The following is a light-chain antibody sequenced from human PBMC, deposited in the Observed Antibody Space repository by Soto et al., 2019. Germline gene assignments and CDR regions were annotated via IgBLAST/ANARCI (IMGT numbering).Light chain of an antibody. CDR2: DVS. CDR3: CSYAGSYSYV. V-gene: IGLV2-11*01. Sequence: QSALTQPRSVSGSPGQSVTISCTGTSSDVGDYKYVSWYRQHPGKAPKLIIYDVSERPSGVPDRFSGSKSGNMASLTISGLQAEDEADYYCCSYAGSYSYVFGTGTKLTVL. J-gene: IGLJ1*01. CDR1: SSDVGDYKY.